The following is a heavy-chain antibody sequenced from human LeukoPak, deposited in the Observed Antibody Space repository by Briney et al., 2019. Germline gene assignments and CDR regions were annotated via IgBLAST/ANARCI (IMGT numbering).Heavy chain of an antibody. J-gene: IGHJ3*02. D-gene: IGHD3-10*01. CDR2: FYYSGST. V-gene: IGHV4-61*08. Sequence: SQTLSLTCAVSGGSISSGGYSWSWIRQPPGKGLEWIGYFYYSGSTNYNPSLKSRVTISVDTSKNQFSLKLSSVTAADTAVYYCARSMVRDISADWGAFDIWGQGTMVTVSS. CDR1: GGSISSGGYS. CDR3: ARSMVRDISADWGAFDI.